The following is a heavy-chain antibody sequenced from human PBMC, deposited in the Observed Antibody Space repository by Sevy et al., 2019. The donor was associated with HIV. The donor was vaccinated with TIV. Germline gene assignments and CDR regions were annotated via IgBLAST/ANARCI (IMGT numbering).Heavy chain of an antibody. CDR2: ISGSGDST. CDR3: AQETTFYSDSLGYHSILDH. J-gene: IGHJ5*02. CDR1: GFTFSTAD. V-gene: IGHV3-23*01. Sequence: GGSLRLSCAASGFTFSTADMTWVRQAPGKGLEWVSSISGSGDSTYDADSVKGRFTISRDNSKKTLYLPMISLRAEDTAVYYCAQETTFYSDSLGYHSILDHWGQGTLVTVSS. D-gene: IGHD3-22*01.